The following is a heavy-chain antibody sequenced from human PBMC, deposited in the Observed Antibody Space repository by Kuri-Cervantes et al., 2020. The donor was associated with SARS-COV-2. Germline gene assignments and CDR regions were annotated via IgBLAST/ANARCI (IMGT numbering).Heavy chain of an antibody. V-gene: IGHV1-2*04. CDR3: ARDLIRGYSYGFFGMDV. CDR2: INPNSGGT. J-gene: IGHJ6*02. D-gene: IGHD5-18*01. Sequence: GGSLRLSCKASGYTFTGYYMHWVRQAPGQGLEWMGWINPNSGGTNYAQKFQGWVTMTRDTSISTAYMELSGLRSDDTAVYYCARDLIRGYSYGFFGMDVWGQGTTVTVSS. CDR1: GYTFTGYY.